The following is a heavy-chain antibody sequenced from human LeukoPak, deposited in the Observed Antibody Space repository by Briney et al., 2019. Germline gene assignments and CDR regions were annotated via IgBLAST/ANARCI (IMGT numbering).Heavy chain of an antibody. CDR1: GYPISSNNW. CDR2: IYYNGNT. Sequence: SETLSLTCAVSGYPISSNNWWAWVRQPPGKGLEWIGYIYYNGNTYYNPYNPSLTSRVTMSVDTSKNQFSLKLDSVTEIDTAMYYCARNQAVAANRGASDVWGQGTMVTVSS. CDR3: ARNQAVAANRGASDV. J-gene: IGHJ3*01. D-gene: IGHD6-19*01. V-gene: IGHV4-28*01.